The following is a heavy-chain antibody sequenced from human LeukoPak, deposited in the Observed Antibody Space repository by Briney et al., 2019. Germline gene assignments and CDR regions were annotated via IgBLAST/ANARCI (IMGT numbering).Heavy chain of an antibody. V-gene: IGHV3-21*01. CDR2: ISSSSYI. CDR3: ARNYVTFGTGSDY. CDR1: GFTFSSYS. Sequence: GGSLRLSCAASGFTFSSYSMNWVRQAPGKGLEWVSFISSSSYIYYADSVKGRFTISGDNAKNSLYLQMNSLRAEDTAVYYCARNYVTFGTGSDYWGQGTLVTVSS. D-gene: IGHD3/OR15-3a*01. J-gene: IGHJ4*02.